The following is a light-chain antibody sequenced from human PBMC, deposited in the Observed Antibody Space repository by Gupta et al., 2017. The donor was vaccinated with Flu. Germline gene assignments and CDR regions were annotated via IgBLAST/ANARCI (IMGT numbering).Light chain of an antibody. CDR2: KDS. Sequence: SYELTQPPSVSVSPGQTARITCSGDALPKQYAYWYQQKPGQAPVLVIYKDSERPSGIPERFSCSSSGTTVTLTISXVXAEDEAXYYCQSADSSSTYARVFGGGTKLTVL. V-gene: IGLV3-25*02. J-gene: IGLJ3*02. CDR3: QSADSSSTYARV. CDR1: ALPKQY.